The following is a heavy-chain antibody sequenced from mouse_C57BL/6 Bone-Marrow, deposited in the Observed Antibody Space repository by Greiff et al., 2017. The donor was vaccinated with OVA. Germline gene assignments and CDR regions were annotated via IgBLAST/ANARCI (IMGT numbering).Heavy chain of an antibody. Sequence: EVKLVESGGGLVKPGGSLKLSCAASGFTFSDYGMHWVRQAPEKGLEWVAYISSGSSTIYYADTVKGRFTISRDNAKNTLFLQMPSLRSEDTAMYYCASYSNYPYAMDYWGQGTSVTVSS. J-gene: IGHJ4*01. CDR2: ISSGSSTI. CDR3: ASYSNYPYAMDY. V-gene: IGHV5-17*01. CDR1: GFTFSDYG. D-gene: IGHD2-5*01.